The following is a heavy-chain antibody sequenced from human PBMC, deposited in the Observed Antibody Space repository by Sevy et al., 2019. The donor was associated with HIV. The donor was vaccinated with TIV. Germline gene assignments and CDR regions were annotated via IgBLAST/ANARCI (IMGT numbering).Heavy chain of an antibody. CDR1: GFAFSSYT. Sequence: GGSLRLSCAASGFAFSSYTMNWVRQAPGKGLEWVSSISSSSDYIYYADSVRGRFTISRDNAKKSLYLQMNSLRAEDTAVYYCAIDGLGSGTSQNWFDPWGQGTLVTVSS. CDR3: AIDGLGSGTSQNWFDP. V-gene: IGHV3-21*01. D-gene: IGHD3-10*01. J-gene: IGHJ5*02. CDR2: ISSSSDYI.